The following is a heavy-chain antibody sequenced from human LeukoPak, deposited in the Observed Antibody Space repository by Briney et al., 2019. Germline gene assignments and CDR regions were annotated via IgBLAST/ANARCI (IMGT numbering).Heavy chain of an antibody. D-gene: IGHD6-13*01. Sequence: GGSLRLSCAASGFSFSSYDMHWVRQAPGKGLEWLAVISDDGKNKYYADSVKGRFTISRDNSRNTVHLQMNSLRGEDTAEYYCAKDRATTASGTFDHWGQGTLVTVSS. J-gene: IGHJ4*02. CDR1: GFSFSSYD. CDR3: AKDRATTASGTFDH. V-gene: IGHV3-30*18. CDR2: ISDDGKNK.